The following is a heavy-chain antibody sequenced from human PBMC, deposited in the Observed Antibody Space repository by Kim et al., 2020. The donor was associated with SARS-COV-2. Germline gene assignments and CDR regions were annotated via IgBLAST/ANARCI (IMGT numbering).Heavy chain of an antibody. J-gene: IGHJ5*02. CDR3: ARRGIAAAGWIFDP. CDR2: IYYSGST. D-gene: IGHD6-13*01. Sequence: SETLSLTCTVSGGSISSYYWSWIRQPPGKGLEWIGYIYYSGSTNYNPSLKSRVTISVDTSKNQFSLKLSSVTAADTAVYYCARRGIAAAGWIFDPWGQGTLVTVSS. V-gene: IGHV4-59*08. CDR1: GGSISSYY.